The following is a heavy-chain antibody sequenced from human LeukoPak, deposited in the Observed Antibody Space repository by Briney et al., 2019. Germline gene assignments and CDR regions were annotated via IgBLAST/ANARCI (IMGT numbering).Heavy chain of an antibody. J-gene: IGHJ4*02. CDR3: ASAYDDFWSRYSYYFDY. D-gene: IGHD3-3*01. V-gene: IGHV4-39*01. CDR1: GGSISSSSYY. CDR2: IYYSGST. Sequence: SETLSLTCTVSGGSISSSSYYWGWIRQPPGKGLEWIGSIYYSGSTYYNPSLKSRVTISVDTSKNQFSLNLISGTAADTAVYYCASAYDDFWSRYSYYFDYWGQGTLVTVSS.